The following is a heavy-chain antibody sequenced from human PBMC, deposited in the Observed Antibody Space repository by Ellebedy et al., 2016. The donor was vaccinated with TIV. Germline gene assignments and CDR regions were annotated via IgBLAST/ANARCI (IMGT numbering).Heavy chain of an antibody. Sequence: GESLKISCAASGFTFSNYAMSWVRQAPGKGLEWVSAMTGIGTSTYYADSVKGRFTISRDNSKNTLSLQMNSLRADDTAIYYCAKPMGPGGRFDAFDIWGQGTLVTVSS. D-gene: IGHD3-16*01. V-gene: IGHV3-23*01. J-gene: IGHJ3*02. CDR1: GFTFSNYA. CDR3: AKPMGPGGRFDAFDI. CDR2: MTGIGTST.